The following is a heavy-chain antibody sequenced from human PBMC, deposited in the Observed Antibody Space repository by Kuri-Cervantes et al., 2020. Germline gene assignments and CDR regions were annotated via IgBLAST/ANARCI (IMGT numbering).Heavy chain of an antibody. V-gene: IGHV3-23*01. CDR3: ARVADDSSGWYIGAGGVDP. D-gene: IGHD6-19*01. J-gene: IGHJ5*02. Sequence: GESRKSSCAASGFTFSSYAMNWVRQAPGKGLEWVSVISASGGSTYYADSVKGRFTISRDNSKNTLYLQMNSLRAEDTAVYYCARVADDSSGWYIGAGGVDPWGQGTLVTVSS. CDR1: GFTFSSYA. CDR2: ISASGGST.